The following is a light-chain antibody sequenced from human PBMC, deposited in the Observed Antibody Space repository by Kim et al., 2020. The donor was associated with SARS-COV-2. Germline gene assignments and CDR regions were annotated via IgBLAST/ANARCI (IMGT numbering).Light chain of an antibody. CDR1: QDIKNY. CDR3: QQYDSYPLT. CDR2: GAS. V-gene: IGKV1-16*02. Sequence: DIQMTQSPSSVSASVGDRVTITCRASQDIKNYLVWFQQKPGKAPKPLIYGASSLQSGVPSEFSGSGSGTDFTLTISSLQPEDSATYYCQQYDSYPLTFGGGTKVDIK. J-gene: IGKJ4*01.